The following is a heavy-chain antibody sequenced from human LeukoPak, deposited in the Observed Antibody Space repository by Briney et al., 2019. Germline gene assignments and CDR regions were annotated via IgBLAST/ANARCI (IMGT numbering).Heavy chain of an antibody. Sequence: ASVKVSCKASGYTFTGYYMHWVRQAPGQGLEWMGWINPNSGGTNYAQKFQGRVTMTRDKSISTAYMELSRLRSDDTAVYYCATFGWDSYGVYYYYYMDVWGKGTTVTVSS. CDR3: ATFGWDSYGVYYYYYMDV. CDR2: INPNSGGT. V-gene: IGHV1-2*02. CDR1: GYTFTGYY. J-gene: IGHJ6*03. D-gene: IGHD5-18*01.